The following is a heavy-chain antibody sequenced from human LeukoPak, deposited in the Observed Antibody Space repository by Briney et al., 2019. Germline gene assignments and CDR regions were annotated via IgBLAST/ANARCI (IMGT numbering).Heavy chain of an antibody. CDR3: AREGNVVVPAAEYYYYYYYMDV. CDR1: GYTFTGYY. J-gene: IGHJ6*03. V-gene: IGHV1-2*02. Sequence: ASVKVSCKASGYTFTGYYMHWVRQAPGQGLEWMGWINPNSGGTNYAQKFQGRVTMPRDTSIRTAYMELGRLRYDDTAVYYCAREGNVVVPAAEYYYYYYYMDVWGKGTTVTVSS. CDR2: INPNSGGT. D-gene: IGHD2-2*01.